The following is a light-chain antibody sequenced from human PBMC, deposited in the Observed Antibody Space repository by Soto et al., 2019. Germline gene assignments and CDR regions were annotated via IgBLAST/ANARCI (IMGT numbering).Light chain of an antibody. CDR1: QSVTSR. V-gene: IGKV3-15*01. J-gene: IGKJ4*01. Sequence: EVVMTQSPATLSVSPGERATLSCRASQSVTSRLAWYQQKPGQAPRPLICGASARATGIPSGFSGSGSGTEFSLTLNSLQSEDIAVYYCQQYNNWPLTFGGGTMVDIK. CDR2: GAS. CDR3: QQYNNWPLT.